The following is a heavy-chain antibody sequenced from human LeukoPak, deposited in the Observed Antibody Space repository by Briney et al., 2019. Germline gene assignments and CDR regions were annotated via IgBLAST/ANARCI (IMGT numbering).Heavy chain of an antibody. J-gene: IGHJ4*02. CDR2: MNPNSGNT. V-gene: IGHV1-8*01. CDR1: GDTFTSYD. Sequence: ASLKVSCKASGDTFTSYDINWVRQAPGRGLEWMGWMNPNSGNTGYSQRFQGRVTMTRDTSISTAYMELSSLRLEDTAVYYCARGNPYCSSASCYNYWGQGTLVTVSS. D-gene: IGHD2-2*02. CDR3: ARGNPYCSSASCYNY.